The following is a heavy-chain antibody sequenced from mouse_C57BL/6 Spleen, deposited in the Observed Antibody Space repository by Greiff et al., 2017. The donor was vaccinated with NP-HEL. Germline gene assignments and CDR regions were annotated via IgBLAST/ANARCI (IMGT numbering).Heavy chain of an antibody. Sequence: VQLKESGPGLVKPSQSLSLTCSVTGYSITSGYYWNWIRQFPGNKLEWMGYISYDGSNNYNPSLKNRISITRDTSKNQFFLKLNSVTTEDTATYYCAKSNYLYYYAMDYWGQGTSVTVSS. CDR3: AKSNYLYYYAMDY. CDR2: ISYDGSN. V-gene: IGHV3-6*01. CDR1: GYSITSGYY. J-gene: IGHJ4*01. D-gene: IGHD2-5*01.